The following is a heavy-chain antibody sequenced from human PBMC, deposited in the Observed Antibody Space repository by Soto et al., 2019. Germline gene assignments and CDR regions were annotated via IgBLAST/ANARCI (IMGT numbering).Heavy chain of an antibody. V-gene: IGHV4-59*08. Sequence: QVQLQESGPGLVKPSETLSLTCTVSGGSISSYYWSWIRQPPGKGLEWIGYIYYSGSTNYNPSLKSLATISVDTSKNQFSLKLSSVTAADTAVYYCARLAYSSGWYHFDYWGQGTLVTVSS. CDR2: IYYSGST. J-gene: IGHJ4*02. CDR1: GGSISSYY. D-gene: IGHD6-19*01. CDR3: ARLAYSSGWYHFDY.